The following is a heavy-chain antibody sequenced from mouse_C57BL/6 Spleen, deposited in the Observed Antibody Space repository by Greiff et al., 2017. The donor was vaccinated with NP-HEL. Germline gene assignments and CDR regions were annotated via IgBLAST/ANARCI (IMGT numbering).Heavy chain of an antibody. Sequence: VQLQQSGAELVKPGASVKMSCKASGYTFTSYWITWVKQRPGQGLEWIGDIYPGSGSTNYNEKFKSKATLTVDTSSSTAYMQLSSLTSEDSAVYYWAHYYGSSLYYAMDYWGQGTSVTVSS. CDR2: IYPGSGST. J-gene: IGHJ4*01. D-gene: IGHD1-1*01. CDR3: AHYYGSSLYYAMDY. CDR1: GYTFTSYW. V-gene: IGHV1-55*01.